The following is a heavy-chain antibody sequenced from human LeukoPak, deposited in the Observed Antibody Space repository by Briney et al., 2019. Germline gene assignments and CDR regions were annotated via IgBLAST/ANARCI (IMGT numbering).Heavy chain of an antibody. CDR1: GGSFSGCY. V-gene: IGHV4-34*01. CDR3: ARAPPTRETKYYFDY. CDR2: INHSGST. D-gene: IGHD1-7*01. Sequence: SETLSLTCAVYGGSFSGCYWSWIRQPPGKGLEWIGEINHSGSTNYNPSLKSRVTISVDTSKNQFSLKLSSVTAADTAVYYCARAPPTRETKYYFDYWGQGTLVTVSS. J-gene: IGHJ4*02.